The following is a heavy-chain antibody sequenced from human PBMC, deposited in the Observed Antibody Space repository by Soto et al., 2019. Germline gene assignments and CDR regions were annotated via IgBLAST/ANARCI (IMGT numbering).Heavy chain of an antibody. V-gene: IGHV4-4*02. Sequence: KTSETLSLTCAVSGGSISSSNWWSWVRQPPGKGLEWIGEIYHSGSTNYNPSLKSRVTISVDKSKNQFSLKLSSVTAADTAVYYCARDDTLGLGYGMDVWGQGTTVTVSS. J-gene: IGHJ6*02. CDR2: IYHSGST. D-gene: IGHD3-16*01. CDR1: GGSISSSNW. CDR3: ARDDTLGLGYGMDV.